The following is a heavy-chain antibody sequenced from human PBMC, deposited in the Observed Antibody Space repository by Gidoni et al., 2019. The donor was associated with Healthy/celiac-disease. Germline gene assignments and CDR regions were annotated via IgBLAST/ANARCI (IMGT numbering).Heavy chain of an antibody. CDR3: ARDGGYGMDV. Sequence: EVQLVESGGGLVKPGGSLRLSCAASGFTFGSYSMNWVRQAPGKGLEWVSSISSSSSYIYYADSVKGRFTISRDNAKNSLYLQMNSLRAEKTAVYYCARDGGYGMDVWGQGTTVTVSS. V-gene: IGHV3-21*01. CDR2: ISSSSSYI. J-gene: IGHJ6*02. D-gene: IGHD3-10*01. CDR1: GFTFGSYS.